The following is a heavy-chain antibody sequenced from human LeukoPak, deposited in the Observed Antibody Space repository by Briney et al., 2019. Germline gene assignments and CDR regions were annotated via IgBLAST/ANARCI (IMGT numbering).Heavy chain of an antibody. CDR1: GYTFTAYY. D-gene: IGHD2-15*01. V-gene: IGHV1-2*02. CDR3: ARLRYCSGGSCYSDGY. Sequence: ASVKVSCKASGYTFTAYYMHWVRQAPGQGLEWMGWINPNSGGTNYAQKFQGRVTMTRDTSISTAYMELSRLRSDDTAVYFCARLRYCSGGSCYSDGYWGQGTLVTVSS. CDR2: INPNSGGT. J-gene: IGHJ4*02.